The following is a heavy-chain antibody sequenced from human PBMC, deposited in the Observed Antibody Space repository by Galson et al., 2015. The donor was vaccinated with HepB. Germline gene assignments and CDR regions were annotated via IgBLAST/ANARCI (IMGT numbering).Heavy chain of an antibody. V-gene: IGHV6-1*01. CDR2: TYYRSRWHN. D-gene: IGHD2-15*01. J-gene: IGHJ4*01. CDR1: GDSVSSSSDA. CDR3: ARDSGDRYCSGGTCYSNSYFFDY. Sequence: AISGDSVSSSSDAWNWIRQSPSRGLEWLGRTYYRSRWHNDYAASVKRRISITPDTFKNQFSLQLDSVTPEDTAVYYCARDSGDRYCSGGTCYSNSYFFDYWGQGTLVTVSS.